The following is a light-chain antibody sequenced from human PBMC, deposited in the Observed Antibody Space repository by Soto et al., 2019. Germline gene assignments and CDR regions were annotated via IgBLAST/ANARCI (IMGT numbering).Light chain of an antibody. Sequence: QSVLAQPPSASGTPGQRVTISCSGGTSSIGRNYVYWYQQLPGTAPKLVIYRNNQRPSGVPDRFSGSKSGTSASLAIRGLRSEDEADYYCSSYTSSSTSYVFGTGTKVTVL. CDR3: SSYTSSSTSYV. J-gene: IGLJ1*01. V-gene: IGLV1-47*01. CDR2: RNN. CDR1: TSSIGRNY.